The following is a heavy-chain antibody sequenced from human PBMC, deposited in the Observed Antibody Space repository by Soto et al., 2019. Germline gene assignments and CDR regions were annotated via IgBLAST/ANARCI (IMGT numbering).Heavy chain of an antibody. Sequence: ASVKVSCKASGGTFSSYAISWVRQAPGQGLEWMGGIIPIFGTANYAQKFQGRVTITADESTSTAYMELSSLRYEDTAVYYCATDVEMAKMDLEYSGMDVWGQGTTVTVSS. CDR1: GGTFSSYA. CDR3: ATDVEMAKMDLEYSGMDV. D-gene: IGHD5-12*01. V-gene: IGHV1-69*13. CDR2: IIPIFGTA. J-gene: IGHJ6*02.